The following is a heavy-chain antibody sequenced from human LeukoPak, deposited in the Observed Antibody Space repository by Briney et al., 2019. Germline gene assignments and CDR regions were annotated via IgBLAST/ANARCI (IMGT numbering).Heavy chain of an antibody. D-gene: IGHD3-16*02. Sequence: SETLSLTCTVSGGSISSYYWSWIRQPPGKGLEWIGYIYYSGSTNYNPSLKSRVTISVDTSKNQFSLKLSSVTAADTAVYYCARDFAPALGYDYVWGIYRQEGAFDIWGQGTMVTVSS. V-gene: IGHV4-59*01. CDR2: IYYSGST. J-gene: IGHJ3*02. CDR3: ARDFAPALGYDYVWGIYRQEGAFDI. CDR1: GGSISSYY.